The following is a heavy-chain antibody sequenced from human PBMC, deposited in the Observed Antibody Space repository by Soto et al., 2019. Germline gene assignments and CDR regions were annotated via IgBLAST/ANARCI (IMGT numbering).Heavy chain of an antibody. Sequence: GGSLRLSCAASGFTFSSYAMSWVRQAPGKGLEWVSAISGSGGSTYYADSVKGRFTISRDNSKNTLYLQMNSLRAEDTAVYYCATRRGQNYDYVWGSSPFDYWGQGTLVTVSS. D-gene: IGHD3-16*01. J-gene: IGHJ4*02. CDR3: ATRRGQNYDYVWGSSPFDY. CDR1: GFTFSSYA. CDR2: ISGSGGST. V-gene: IGHV3-23*01.